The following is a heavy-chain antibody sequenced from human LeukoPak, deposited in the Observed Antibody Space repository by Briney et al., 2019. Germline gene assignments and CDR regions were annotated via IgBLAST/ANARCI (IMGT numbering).Heavy chain of an antibody. CDR1: GGSISRYY. CDR3: ARDFNSGRKGWFDP. Sequence: PSETLSLTCTVSGGSISRYYWSWIRQPAGKGLEWIGRIYHSGSTNYNPPLKSRVTLSGDTSKNQFSLNLRSVTAADTAVYYCARDFNSGRKGWFDPWGQGTLVTVSS. V-gene: IGHV4-4*07. CDR2: IYHSGST. J-gene: IGHJ5*02. D-gene: IGHD1-26*01.